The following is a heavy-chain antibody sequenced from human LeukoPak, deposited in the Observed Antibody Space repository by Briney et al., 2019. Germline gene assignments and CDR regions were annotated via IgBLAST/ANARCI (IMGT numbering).Heavy chain of an antibody. V-gene: IGHV4-34*01. CDR2: INHSGST. D-gene: IGHD6-6*01. J-gene: IGHJ5*02. CDR1: GGSFSGYY. Sequence: SETLSLTCAVYGGSFSGYYWSWIRQPPGKGLEWIGEINHSGSTYYNPSLKSRVTISIDTSKSQFSLRLNSVTAADTAVYYCARVGWGDAAAHPNWLDPWGQGTLVTVSS. CDR3: ARVGWGDAAAHPNWLDP.